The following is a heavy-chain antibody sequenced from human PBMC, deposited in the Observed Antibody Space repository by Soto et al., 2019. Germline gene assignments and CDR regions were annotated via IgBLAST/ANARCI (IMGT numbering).Heavy chain of an antibody. D-gene: IGHD3-22*01. Sequence: SETLSLTCTVSGGSISSSSYYWGWIRQPPGKGLEWIGSIYYSGSTYYNPSLKSRVTISVDTSKNQFSLKLSSVTAADTALYYCARRYYDSSGYPDAFDIWGQGTMVTVSS. V-gene: IGHV4-39*01. J-gene: IGHJ3*02. CDR2: IYYSGST. CDR1: GGSISSSSYY. CDR3: ARRYYDSSGYPDAFDI.